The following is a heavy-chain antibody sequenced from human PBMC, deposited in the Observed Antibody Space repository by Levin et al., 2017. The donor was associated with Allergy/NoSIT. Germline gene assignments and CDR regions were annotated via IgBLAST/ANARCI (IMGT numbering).Heavy chain of an antibody. V-gene: IGHV1-18*01. D-gene: IGHD6-19*01. CDR1: GFTFTSYS. CDR3: ARDFTGWYGKYYNSNMDV. Sequence: ASVKVSCKASGFTFTSYSITWVRQAPGQGLEWMGWISSYNGNTNYAESLQGRVSMTIDTSTNTGYMELRSLRSDDTAVYYCARDFTGWYGKYYNSNMDVWGQGTTVAVSS. J-gene: IGHJ6*02. CDR2: ISSYNGNT.